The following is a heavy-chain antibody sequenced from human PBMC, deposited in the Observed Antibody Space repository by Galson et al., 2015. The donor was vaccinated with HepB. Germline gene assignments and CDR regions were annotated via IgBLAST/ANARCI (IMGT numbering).Heavy chain of an antibody. CDR2: IWYDGSNK. CDR1: GFTFSSYG. J-gene: IGHJ4*02. V-gene: IGHV3-33*01. CDR3: ARDFDWLFSAFDY. Sequence: SLRLSCAASGFTFSSYGMHWVRQAPGKGLEWVAIIWYDGSNKYYTDSVKGRFTISRDNSKNTLYLQMNSLRAEDTAVYYCARDFDWLFSAFDYWGQGTLVTVSS. D-gene: IGHD3-9*01.